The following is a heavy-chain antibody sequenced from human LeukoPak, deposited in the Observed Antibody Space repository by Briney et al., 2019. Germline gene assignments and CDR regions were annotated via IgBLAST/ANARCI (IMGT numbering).Heavy chain of an antibody. V-gene: IGHV1-8*01. Sequence: ASVKVSCKASGYTFTSYDINWVRQATGQGLEWMGWMNPNSGNTGYAQKFQGRVTMTRNTSISTAYMELSSLRSEDTAVYYCARGRGYCSGGSCYLFYYYYYGMDVWGQGTMVTVSS. CDR3: ARGRGYCSGGSCYLFYYYYYGMDV. D-gene: IGHD2-15*01. J-gene: IGHJ6*02. CDR1: GYTFTSYD. CDR2: MNPNSGNT.